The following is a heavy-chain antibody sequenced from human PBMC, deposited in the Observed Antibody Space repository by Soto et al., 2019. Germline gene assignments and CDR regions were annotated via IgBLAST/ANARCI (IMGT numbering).Heavy chain of an antibody. CDR1: GGTFSSYA. CDR3: ARGENIVVVPAAPCYYYYMDV. Sequence: ASVKVSCKASGGTFSSYAISWVRQAPGQGLEWMGGIIPIFGTANYAQKFQGRVTITADESTSTAYMELSSLRSEDTAVYYCARGENIVVVPAAPCYYYYMDVWGKGTTVTVSS. V-gene: IGHV1-69*13. D-gene: IGHD2-2*01. CDR2: IIPIFGTA. J-gene: IGHJ6*03.